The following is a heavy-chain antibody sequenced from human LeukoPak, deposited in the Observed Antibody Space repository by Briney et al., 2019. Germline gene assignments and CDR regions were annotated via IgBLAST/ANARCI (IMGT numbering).Heavy chain of an antibody. J-gene: IGHJ5*02. CDR3: ARVDRDCGGDCYPDRFDP. CDR2: ISSSSSYI. V-gene: IGHV3-21*01. CDR1: GFTFSSYS. D-gene: IGHD2-21*02. Sequence: PGGSLRLSCAASGFTFSSYSMNWVRQAPGKGLEWVSSISSSSSYIYYADSVKGRFIISRDNAKNSLYLQMNSLRAEDTAVYYCARVDRDCGGDCYPDRFDPWGQGTLVTVSS.